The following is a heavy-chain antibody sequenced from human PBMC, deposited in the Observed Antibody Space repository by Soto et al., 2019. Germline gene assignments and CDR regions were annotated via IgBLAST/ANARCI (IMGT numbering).Heavy chain of an antibody. CDR3: AKFFAETGGSRGWPWSFHS. V-gene: IGHV3-23*01. J-gene: IGHJ4*02. Sequence: EVQLLESGGDLVQPGGSLRLSCAASGFTFSNYAMSWVRQAPGKGLEWVSAISGSGGTTYYAGSVKGRFTISRDNSKNTLFLQMHSLRAEDTAVYYCAKFFAETGGSRGWPWSFHSWGQGTLVTVSS. CDR1: GFTFSNYA. CDR2: ISGSGGTT. D-gene: IGHD6-25*01.